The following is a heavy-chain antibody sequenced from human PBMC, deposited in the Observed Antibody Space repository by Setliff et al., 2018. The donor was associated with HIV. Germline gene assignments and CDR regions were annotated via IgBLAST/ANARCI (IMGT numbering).Heavy chain of an antibody. CDR3: TTSFLLGL. V-gene: IGHV3-21*04. J-gene: IGHJ4*02. CDR1: GFTFSSYN. CDR2: ISSSSSYI. Sequence: PGGSLRLSCAASGFTFSSYNMNWVRQAPGKGLDWVSSISSSSSYIYYADSVKGRFTISRDNAKRSLYLQMNSLRAEDTAVYYCTTSFLLGLWGQGSLVTVSS. D-gene: IGHD6-6*01.